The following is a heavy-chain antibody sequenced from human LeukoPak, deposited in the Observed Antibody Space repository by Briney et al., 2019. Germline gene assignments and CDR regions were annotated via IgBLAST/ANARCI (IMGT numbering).Heavy chain of an antibody. D-gene: IGHD6-13*01. J-gene: IGHJ5*02. Sequence: PGGSLRLFCAASGLTFSNYAMSWVRQAPGKGLEWVSTISGGGITTYYADSVKGRFTISRDNSKNTLYLQMNSLRAEDTAVYYCASFITAAGPWDQGTLVTVSS. CDR2: ISGGGITT. CDR3: ASFITAAGP. CDR1: GLTFSNYA. V-gene: IGHV3-23*01.